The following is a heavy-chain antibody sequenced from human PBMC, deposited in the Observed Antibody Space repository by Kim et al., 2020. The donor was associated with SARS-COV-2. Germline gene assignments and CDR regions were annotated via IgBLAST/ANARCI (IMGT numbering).Heavy chain of an antibody. CDR1: GGSVSSGSYY. J-gene: IGHJ5*02. D-gene: IGHD3-10*01. Sequence: SETLSLTCTVSGGSVSSGSYYWSWIRQPPGKGLEWIGYIYYSGSTNYNPSLKSRVTISVDTSKNPFSLKLSSVTAADTAVYYCARDRETPYEYRGGSGSSCWFYPWGQRTLVTVSP. CDR2: IYYSGST. V-gene: IGHV4-61*01. CDR3: ARDRETPYEYRGGSGSSCWFYP.